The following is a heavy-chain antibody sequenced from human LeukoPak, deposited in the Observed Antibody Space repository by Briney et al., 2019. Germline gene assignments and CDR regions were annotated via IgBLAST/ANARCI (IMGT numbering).Heavy chain of an antibody. CDR1: GGSISSYY. J-gene: IGHJ4*02. V-gene: IGHV4-59*12. Sequence: SETLSLTCTVSGGSISSYYWSWIRQPPGKGLEWIGYMYYNERTNYNPSLKSRVTISVDTSQNQFSLRLSSVTAADTAVYYCARGRYVTTRGGAAAGFLDYWGQGTLVTVST. CDR3: ARGRYVTTRGGAAAGFLDY. CDR2: MYYNERT. D-gene: IGHD6-13*01.